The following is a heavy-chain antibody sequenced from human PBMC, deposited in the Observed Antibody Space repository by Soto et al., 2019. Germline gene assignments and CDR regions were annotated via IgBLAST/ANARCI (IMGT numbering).Heavy chain of an antibody. D-gene: IGHD6-6*01. CDR3: ERGGTIEYTNNYYYYGMDV. Sequence: SQTLSLTCAISGDSVSSNSAAWNWIRQSPSRGLEWLGRTYYRSKWYNDYAVSVKSRITINPDTSKNQFSLQLNSVTPEDTAVYYCERGGTIEYTNNYYYYGMDVWGQGTTVTVSS. V-gene: IGHV6-1*01. CDR2: TYYRSKWYN. CDR1: GDSVSSNSAA. J-gene: IGHJ6*02.